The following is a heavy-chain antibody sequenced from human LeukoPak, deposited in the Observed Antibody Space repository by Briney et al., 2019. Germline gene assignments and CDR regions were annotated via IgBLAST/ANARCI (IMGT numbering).Heavy chain of an antibody. V-gene: IGHV4-39*07. Sequence: PSETLSLTFTVSGGSISSYYWGWIRQPPGKGLEWIGSMYYSGSTYYNPSLRSRVTISVDTSKYQFSLTLSSVTAADTAVYYCARGSLYGDYNWFDPWGQGTLVTVSS. CDR3: ARGSLYGDYNWFDP. CDR1: GGSISSYY. J-gene: IGHJ5*02. CDR2: MYYSGST. D-gene: IGHD4-17*01.